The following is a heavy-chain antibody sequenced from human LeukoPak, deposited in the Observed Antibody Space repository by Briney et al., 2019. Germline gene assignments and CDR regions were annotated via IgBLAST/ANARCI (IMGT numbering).Heavy chain of an antibody. CDR2: IYSSGST. CDR3: ARDLDSSSRRMDV. J-gene: IGHJ6*02. V-gene: IGHV4-4*07. CDR1: GGSISSYY. D-gene: IGHD6-13*01. Sequence: PETLSLTCTVSGGSISSYYWSWIRQPAGKGLEWIGRIYSSGSTNYNPSLKSRVTMSVDTSKNQFSLKLSSVTAADTAVYYCARDLDSSSRRMDVWGQGTTVTVSS.